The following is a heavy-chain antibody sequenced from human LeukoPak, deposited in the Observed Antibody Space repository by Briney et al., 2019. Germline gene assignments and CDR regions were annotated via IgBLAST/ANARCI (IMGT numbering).Heavy chain of an antibody. D-gene: IGHD2-2*02. CDR1: GFNFSSYS. Sequence: GGSLRLSCAASGFNFSSYSMNWVRQAPGKGLEWVSSIISSSSYIYYADSVKGRFTISRDNAKNSLYLQMNSLRAEDTAVYYCARVRCSSTSCYTPEVDYWGQGTLVTVSS. CDR3: ARVRCSSTSCYTPEVDY. J-gene: IGHJ4*02. CDR2: IISSSSYI. V-gene: IGHV3-21*01.